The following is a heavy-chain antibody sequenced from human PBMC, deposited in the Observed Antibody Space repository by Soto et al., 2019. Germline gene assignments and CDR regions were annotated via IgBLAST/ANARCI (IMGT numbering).Heavy chain of an antibody. J-gene: IGHJ4*02. CDR3: ARDRSVGAVALTGNDY. D-gene: IGHD6-19*01. Sequence: PGGSLRRSCAASGFTFSSYSMNWVRQAPGKGLEWVSSISSSSSYIYYADSVKGRFTISRDNAKNSLYLQMNSLRAEDTAVYYCARDRSVGAVALTGNDYWGQGTLVTVSS. CDR1: GFTFSSYS. CDR2: ISSSSSYI. V-gene: IGHV3-21*01.